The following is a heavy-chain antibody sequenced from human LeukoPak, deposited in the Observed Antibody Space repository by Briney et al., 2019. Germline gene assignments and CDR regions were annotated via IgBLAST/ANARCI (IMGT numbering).Heavy chain of an antibody. D-gene: IGHD2/OR15-2a*01. CDR3: ARTYIYFSNCLDA. Sequence: SETLSLTCGVSGYSINNGYNWDWVRQSPGKGLEYIGSISHIGSTYYNPSLESRVTISLDTSKNQFSLELSSVTAADTAVYYCARTYIYFSNCLDAWGKGTLVTVSS. CDR2: ISHIGST. V-gene: IGHV4-38-2*01. CDR1: GYSINNGYN. J-gene: IGHJ5*02.